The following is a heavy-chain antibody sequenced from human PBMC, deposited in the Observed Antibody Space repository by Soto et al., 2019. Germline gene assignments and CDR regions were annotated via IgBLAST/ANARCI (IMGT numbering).Heavy chain of an antibody. CDR2: INPNRGGT. D-gene: IGHD3-3*01. V-gene: IGHV1-2*02. CDR1: GYTFTVYY. J-gene: IGHJ6*02. CDR3: ARGYRYDFWSGYSGMDV. Sequence: ASVKVSCKAAGYTFTVYYMHWVRQAPGQGLEWMGWINPNRGGTNFAQKFQGRVTMTRDTYISTAYMELSRLRSDDTAVYYCARGYRYDFWSGYSGMDVWGQGTTVTVSS.